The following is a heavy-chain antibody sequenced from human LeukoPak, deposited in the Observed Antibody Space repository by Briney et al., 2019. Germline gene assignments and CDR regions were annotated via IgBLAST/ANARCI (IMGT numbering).Heavy chain of an antibody. D-gene: IGHD2-15*01. CDR3: ARGDIYLDH. V-gene: IGHV4-59*01. CDR2: IDYRRSP. CDR1: GDSMSPYY. J-gene: IGHJ4*02. Sequence: SETLSLTCSVSGDSMSPYYWTWIRQPPGKGLEWIGYIDYRRSPTYIPSLNSRVTISLDTAKNQHSLKLTSVTAADTAMYFCARGDIYLDHWGQGILVTVS.